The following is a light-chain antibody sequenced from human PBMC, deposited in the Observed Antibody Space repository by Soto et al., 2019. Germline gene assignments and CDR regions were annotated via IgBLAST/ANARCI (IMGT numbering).Light chain of an antibody. Sequence: EIVMTQSPATLSVSPGERATFSCRASQSVSSNLAWYQQKPGQAPRLLIYGASNRATGIPPRFSGSGSGTGFTLTLSSLQSEDFAVYYCQQYNNWPPSITFGQGTRLEI. CDR3: QQYNNWPPSIT. CDR2: GAS. V-gene: IGKV3-15*01. J-gene: IGKJ5*01. CDR1: QSVSSN.